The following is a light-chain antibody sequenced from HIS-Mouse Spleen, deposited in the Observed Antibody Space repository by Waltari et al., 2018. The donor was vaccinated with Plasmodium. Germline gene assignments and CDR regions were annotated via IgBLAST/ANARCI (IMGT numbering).Light chain of an antibody. CDR2: EGS. CDR1: SNDVGGYNY. V-gene: IGLV2-8*01. CDR3: SSYAGSNNLV. Sequence: QSALTQPPSASGSPGQSVTISCTGTSNDVGGYNYVSWYQQHPGNAPKPMSYEGSNLPSWVPDRFSGSKSGNTASLTVSGLQAEDEADYYCSSYAGSNNLVFGGGTKLTVL. J-gene: IGLJ2*01.